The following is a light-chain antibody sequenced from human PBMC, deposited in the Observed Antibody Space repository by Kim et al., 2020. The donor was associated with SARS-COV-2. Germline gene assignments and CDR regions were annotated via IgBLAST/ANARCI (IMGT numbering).Light chain of an antibody. V-gene: IGLV1-44*01. CDR3: AAWDGSLNVWV. Sequence: GQRVTISCSGSKSNVGNNPVDWYQQCPGTAPKSLIYGDGQRPSGVCERFSGSKSGTSASLAIGGLHSEDEADYYCAAWDGSLNVWVFGGGTQLTVL. J-gene: IGLJ3*02. CDR1: KSNVGNNP. CDR2: GDG.